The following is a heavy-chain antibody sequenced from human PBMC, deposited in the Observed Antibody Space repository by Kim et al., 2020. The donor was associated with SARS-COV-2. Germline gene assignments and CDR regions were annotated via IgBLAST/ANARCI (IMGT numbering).Heavy chain of an antibody. Sequence: EITSYNPSLKSRVTISIDTSKNQFSLKLNFVTAADTAVYYCARGGDYATRWGQGTLVTVSS. CDR3: ARGGDYATR. J-gene: IGHJ4*02. V-gene: IGHV4-34*01. D-gene: IGHD4-17*01. CDR2: EIT.